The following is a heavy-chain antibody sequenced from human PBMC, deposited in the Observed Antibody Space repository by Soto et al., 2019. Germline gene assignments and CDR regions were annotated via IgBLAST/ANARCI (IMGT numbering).Heavy chain of an antibody. CDR1: GYTFTTYG. V-gene: IGHV1-18*01. D-gene: IGHD3-22*01. CDR2: INPNSGHT. J-gene: IGHJ5*02. CDR3: ARGQVVNFDNWFDP. Sequence: QIQLLQSGAEVKKPGTSVKVSCQASGYTFTTYGIIWVRQAPGQGLEWMGWINPNSGHTNYAQNLQDKATMXTXTXPNTAYMELRSLRSDDTAVYFCARGQVVNFDNWFDPWGQGTLVTVSS.